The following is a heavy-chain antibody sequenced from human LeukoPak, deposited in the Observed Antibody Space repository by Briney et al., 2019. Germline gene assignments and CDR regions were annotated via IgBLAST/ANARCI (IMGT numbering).Heavy chain of an antibody. Sequence: ASVKVSCKASGYTFTGYYMHWVRQAPGQGLEWVGWINPNSGGTNYAQKFQGRVTMTRDTSISTAYMELSRLRYDDTAVYYCARDGAAGGDEKYYMDVWGKGTTVTVSS. CDR2: INPNSGGT. CDR3: ARDGAAGGDEKYYMDV. D-gene: IGHD2-21*01. V-gene: IGHV1-2*02. CDR1: GYTFTGYY. J-gene: IGHJ6*03.